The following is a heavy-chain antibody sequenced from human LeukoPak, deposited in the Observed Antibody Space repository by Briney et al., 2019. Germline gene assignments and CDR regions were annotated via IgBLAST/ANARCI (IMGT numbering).Heavy chain of an antibody. J-gene: IGHJ4*02. CDR2: FNPEHGDI. V-gene: IGHV1-24*01. CDR3: ARGDGRWYYYDSSGPAALDY. CDR1: GYNLFELA. Sequence: ASVKVSCKISGYNLFELAIHWVRQAPGKGLEWVGGFNPEHGDIVYAQGFHGRVTMTEDTSADTAYMELSSLRSDDTAVYYCARGDGRWYYYDSSGPAALDYWGQGTLDTVSS. D-gene: IGHD3-22*01.